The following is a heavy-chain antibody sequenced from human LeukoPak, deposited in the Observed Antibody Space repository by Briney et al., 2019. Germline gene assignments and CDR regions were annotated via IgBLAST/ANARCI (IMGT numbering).Heavy chain of an antibody. Sequence: SVKVSCTASGGTFSSYAISWVRQAPGQGLEWMGGIIPIFGTANHAQKFQGRVTITADESTSTAYMELSSLRSEDTAVYYCARDLAREDVHFDYWGQGTLVTVSS. D-gene: IGHD3-10*01. CDR2: IIPIFGTA. V-gene: IGHV1-69*13. CDR3: ARDLAREDVHFDY. CDR1: GGTFSSYA. J-gene: IGHJ4*02.